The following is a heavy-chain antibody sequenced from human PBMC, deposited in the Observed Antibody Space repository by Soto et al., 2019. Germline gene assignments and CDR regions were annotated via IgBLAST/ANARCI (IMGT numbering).Heavy chain of an antibody. CDR2: IGGSSGTI. Sequence: GGSLRLSCTASGFTFSSYSMNWVRQAPGKGLEWVSYIGGSSGTIYYADSVKGRFTISRDNAKNSLYLQMNSLRAEDTAVYYCARDRYSYYDFWSGSLPYYYYGMDVWGQGTTVTVSS. J-gene: IGHJ6*02. D-gene: IGHD3-3*01. CDR1: GFTFSSYS. V-gene: IGHV3-48*01. CDR3: ARDRYSYYDFWSGSLPYYYYGMDV.